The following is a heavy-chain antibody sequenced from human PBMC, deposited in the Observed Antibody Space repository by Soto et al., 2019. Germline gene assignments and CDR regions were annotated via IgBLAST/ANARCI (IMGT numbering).Heavy chain of an antibody. CDR2: IRSKAYGGTT. CDR3: TRVVSVDTAIPYYYYGMDV. Sequence: GGSLRLSCTASGFTFGDYAMSWFRQAPGKGLEWVGFIRSKAYGGTTEYAASVKGRFTISRDDSKSIAHLQMNSLKTEDTAVYYCTRVVSVDTAIPYYYYGMDVWGQGTTVTVSS. CDR1: GFTFGDYA. V-gene: IGHV3-49*03. D-gene: IGHD5-18*01. J-gene: IGHJ6*02.